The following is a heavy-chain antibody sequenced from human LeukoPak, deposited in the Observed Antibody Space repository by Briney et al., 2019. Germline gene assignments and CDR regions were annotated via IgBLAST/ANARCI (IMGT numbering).Heavy chain of an antibody. Sequence: ASVKVSCKASGYTFTNYGISWVRQAPGQGLEWMGWISGYNGNTNYAQKLQGRVTMTTDTSTSTAYMELRSLRSDDTAVYYCARENDSSGWYWFDPWGQGTLVTVSS. CDR2: ISGYNGNT. J-gene: IGHJ5*02. D-gene: IGHD6-19*01. CDR3: ARENDSSGWYWFDP. V-gene: IGHV1-18*01. CDR1: GYTFTNYG.